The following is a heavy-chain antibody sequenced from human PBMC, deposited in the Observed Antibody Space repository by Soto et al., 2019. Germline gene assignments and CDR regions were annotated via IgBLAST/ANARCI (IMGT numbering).Heavy chain of an antibody. CDR2: IRYDGSNK. V-gene: IGHV3-33*01. J-gene: IGHJ4*02. D-gene: IGHD6-13*01. CDR3: ARVRGYSSGWSIDYYAF. Sequence: SGGSLRLSCGASGFTFSSHGMHWVRQAPGKGLEWVAVIRYDGSNKYYADSVKGRFTISRDNSKNTLYLQMNSLRAEDTAVYYCARVRGYSSGWSIDYYAFCGQGTQVTVSS. CDR1: GFTFSSHG.